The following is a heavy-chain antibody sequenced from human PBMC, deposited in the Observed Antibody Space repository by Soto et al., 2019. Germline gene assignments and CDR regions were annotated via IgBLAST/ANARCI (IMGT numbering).Heavy chain of an antibody. J-gene: IGHJ3*02. CDR2: IYYSGST. Sequence: PSETLSLTCTVSGGSISSYYWSWIRQPPGKGLEWIGYIYYSGSTNYNPSLKSRVTISVDTSKNLFSLKLSSVTAADTAVYHCARALILTGHSIHDAVDIWGQGTTVFVS. V-gene: IGHV4-59*01. CDR1: GGSISSYY. D-gene: IGHD3-9*01. CDR3: ARALILTGHSIHDAVDI.